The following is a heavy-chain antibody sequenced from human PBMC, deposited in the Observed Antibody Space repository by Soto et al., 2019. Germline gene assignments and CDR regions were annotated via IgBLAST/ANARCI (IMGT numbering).Heavy chain of an antibody. CDR1: GYTFTHFY. CDR2: ISPHNFNT. Sequence: QVQLEQSGAEVKKPGDSVKVSCKASGYTFTHFYITWVRQAPGQGLEWMGAISPHNFNTNYAQKFRGRVTLTTEKSTKTSYMHLRSLTSDDTAVYYCARDEGGYDILTGYYKAHHFDYWGQGVPVTVSS. J-gene: IGHJ4*02. CDR3: ARDEGGYDILTGYYKAHHFDY. D-gene: IGHD3-9*01. V-gene: IGHV1-18*01.